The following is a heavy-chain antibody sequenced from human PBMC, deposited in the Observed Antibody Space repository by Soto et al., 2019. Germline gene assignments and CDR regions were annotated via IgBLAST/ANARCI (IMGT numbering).Heavy chain of an antibody. Sequence: QVQLVQSGAEVKKPGASVKVSCKASGYTFTSYAMHWVRQAPGQRLEWMGWINAGNGNTKYSQKFQGRVTITRDTSASTAYMELSSLRSKDTAVYYCASSYSNYALIDYYSYGMDVWGQGTTVTVSS. CDR2: INAGNGNT. CDR3: ASSYSNYALIDYYSYGMDV. J-gene: IGHJ6*02. CDR1: GYTFTSYA. D-gene: IGHD4-4*01. V-gene: IGHV1-3*01.